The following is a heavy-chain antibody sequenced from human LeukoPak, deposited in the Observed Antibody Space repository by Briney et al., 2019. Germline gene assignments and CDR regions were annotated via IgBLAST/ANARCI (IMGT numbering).Heavy chain of an antibody. CDR3: ARPRGSSWSHYYYYMDV. CDR1: GGSISSYY. D-gene: IGHD6-13*01. CDR2: INHSGST. V-gene: IGHV4-34*01. J-gene: IGHJ6*03. Sequence: PSETLSLTCTVSGGSISSYYWSWIRQPPGKGLEWIGEINHSGSTNYNPSLKSRVTISVDTSKNQFSLKLSSVTAADTAVYYCARPRGSSWSHYYYYMDVWGKGTTVTISS.